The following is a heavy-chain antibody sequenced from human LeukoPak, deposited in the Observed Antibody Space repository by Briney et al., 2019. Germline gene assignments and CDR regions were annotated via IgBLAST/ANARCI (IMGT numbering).Heavy chain of an antibody. V-gene: IGHV4-38-2*01. J-gene: IGHJ4*02. CDR3: ARASGLGGSSSGAWGAIFDY. CDR1: GYSTSSGYY. Sequence: SETLSLTCAVSGYSTSSGYYWGWIRQPPGKGLEWIGSIYHSGSTYSNPSLKSRVTISVDTSKNQFSLKLSSVTAADTAVYYCARASGLGGSSSGAWGAIFDYWGQGTLVTVSA. CDR2: IYHSGST. D-gene: IGHD1-26*01.